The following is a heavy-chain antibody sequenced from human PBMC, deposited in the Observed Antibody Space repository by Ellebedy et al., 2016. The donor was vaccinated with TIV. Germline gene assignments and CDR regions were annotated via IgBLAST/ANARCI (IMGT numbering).Heavy chain of an antibody. CDR1: GFSLSTSGVG. D-gene: IGHD3-22*01. J-gene: IGHJ3*02. V-gene: IGHV2-5*01. Sequence: SGPTLVKPTQTLTLTCTFSGFSLSTSGVGVGWIRQPPGKALEWLALIYWNDDKRYSPSLKSRLTITKDTSKNQVVLTMTNMDPVDTATYYCAHSITMIVVVRSHDAFDIWGQGTMVTVSS. CDR2: IYWNDDK. CDR3: AHSITMIVVVRSHDAFDI.